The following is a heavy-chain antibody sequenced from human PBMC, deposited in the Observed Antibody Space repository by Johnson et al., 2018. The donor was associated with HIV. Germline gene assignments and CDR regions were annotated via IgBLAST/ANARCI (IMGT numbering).Heavy chain of an antibody. Sequence: VQLVESGGGLVQPGGSLRLSCAASGFTVSSNYMSWVRQAPGKGLEWVSVIYSGGSTYYADSVKGRFTISRDNSKNTLYLQMNSLRAEETAVYYCAREAYCSGGSCYDAFDIWGQGTMVTVSS. CDR3: AREAYCSGGSCYDAFDI. CDR2: IYSGGST. D-gene: IGHD2-15*01. J-gene: IGHJ3*02. V-gene: IGHV3-66*01. CDR1: GFTVSSNY.